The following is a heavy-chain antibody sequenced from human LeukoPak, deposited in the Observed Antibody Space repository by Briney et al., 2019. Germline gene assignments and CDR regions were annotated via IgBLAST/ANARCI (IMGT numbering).Heavy chain of an antibody. CDR3: ARVILWFGESSAFDI. Sequence: SETLSLTCAVSGGSISSSNWWSWVRQPPGKGLEWIGEIYHSGSTNYNPSLKSRVTISVDKSKNQFSLKLSSVTAADAAVYYCARVILWFGESSAFDIWGQGTMVTVSS. J-gene: IGHJ3*02. CDR2: IYHSGST. D-gene: IGHD3-10*01. CDR1: GGSISSSNW. V-gene: IGHV4-4*02.